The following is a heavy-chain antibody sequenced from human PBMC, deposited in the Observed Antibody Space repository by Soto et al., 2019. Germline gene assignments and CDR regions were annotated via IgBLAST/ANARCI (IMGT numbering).Heavy chain of an antibody. J-gene: IGHJ4*02. CDR1: GGTFSSYA. V-gene: IGHV1-69*01. CDR2: INPIFGTA. CDR3: ARDAYGGIDY. Sequence: QVQLVQSGAEVKKHGSSVKVSCKSSGGTFSSYAISWVRQAPGQGLEWMGGINPIFGTANYAQKFHGRVTITADESTSTAYLELSSLRSEDTAVYYCARDAYGGIDYWGQGTLVTVSS. D-gene: IGHD2-15*01.